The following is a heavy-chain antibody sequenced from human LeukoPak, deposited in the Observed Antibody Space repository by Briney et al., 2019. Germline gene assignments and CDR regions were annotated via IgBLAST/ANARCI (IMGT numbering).Heavy chain of an antibody. CDR2: TYTGGRT. CDR1: GFTVSSNF. CDR3: AREKWERLLIWYFDY. J-gene: IGHJ4*02. V-gene: IGHV3-53*05. D-gene: IGHD1-26*01. Sequence: GGSLRLSCAASGFTVSSNFMSWVRQAPGKGLEWVSITYTGGRTYYAASVKGRFTISRDNSKNTLYLQMNSLRAEDTAVYYCAREKWERLLIWYFDYWGQGTLVTVSS.